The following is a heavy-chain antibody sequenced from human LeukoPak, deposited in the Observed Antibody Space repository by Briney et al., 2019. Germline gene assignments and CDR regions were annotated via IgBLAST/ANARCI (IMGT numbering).Heavy chain of an antibody. V-gene: IGHV3-21*01. D-gene: IGHD3-22*01. CDR2: ISISSSYI. J-gene: IGHJ4*02. CDR1: GLTFSSYS. CDR3: ARDGHYYDSSGYLAY. Sequence: GGSLSLFCAASGLTFSSYSMNWVRQAPGKGLEWVSSISISSSYIYYADSVKGRFTTSRDNAKNSLYLQMNSLRAEDTAVYYCARDGHYYDSSGYLAYWGQGTLVTASP.